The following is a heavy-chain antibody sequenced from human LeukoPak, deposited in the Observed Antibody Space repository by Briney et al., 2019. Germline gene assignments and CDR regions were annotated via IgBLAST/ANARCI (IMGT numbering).Heavy chain of an antibody. V-gene: IGHV3-30*02. CDR1: IFSFSTFG. CDR3: AKGLGDYDDFRLGF. D-gene: IGHD4-17*01. CDR2: IPYDESDK. J-gene: IGHJ4*02. Sequence: GGSLRLSCAASIFSFSTFGFHWVRQAPGKGLEWVAFIPYDESDKYYADSVKGRFTVSRDNSKNTLYLHMNSLRVEDTAVYYCAKGLGDYDDFRLGFWGQGTLVTVSS.